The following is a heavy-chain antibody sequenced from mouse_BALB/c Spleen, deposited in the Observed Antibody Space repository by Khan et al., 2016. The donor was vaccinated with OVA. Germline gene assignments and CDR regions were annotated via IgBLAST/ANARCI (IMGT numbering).Heavy chain of an antibody. D-gene: IGHD1-3*01. V-gene: IGHV2-9*02. CDR2: IWAGGST. CDR1: GCSFTSYG. Sequence: QVQLQESGPGLVAPSQSLSITCTVSGCSFTSYGVHWVRQPPGKGLEWLGVIWAGGSTNYYSALLSRLSISKDNSKSRVFLKKSSLQTDATAMYSCGKLEDIWGQGTTLTVSS. CDR3: GKLEDI. J-gene: IGHJ2*01.